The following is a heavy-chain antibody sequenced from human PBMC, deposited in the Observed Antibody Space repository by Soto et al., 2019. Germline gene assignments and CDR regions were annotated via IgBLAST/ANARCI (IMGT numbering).Heavy chain of an antibody. CDR3: TRQPNSYGTFDY. V-gene: IGHV1-8*01. CDR2: MNPNSGNT. J-gene: IGHJ4*02. CDR1: GYTFTSYD. D-gene: IGHD4-17*01. Sequence: QVQLVQSGAEVKKPGASVKVSCKASGYTFTSYDINWVRQATGQGLEWMGWMNPNSGNTGYAQKFQGRVTMTRNTSISTAYMELSSLRSEDTAVYYCTRQPNSYGTFDYWGQGTLVTVSS.